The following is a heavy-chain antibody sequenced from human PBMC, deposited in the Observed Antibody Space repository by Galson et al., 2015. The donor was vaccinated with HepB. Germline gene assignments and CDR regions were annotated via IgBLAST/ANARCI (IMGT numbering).Heavy chain of an antibody. CDR1: GGTFSSYA. CDR2: IIPIYGTA. V-gene: IGHV1-69*13. D-gene: IGHD2-15*01. CDR3: ARVGGKLGDCSGGSCSNWFDP. Sequence: SVKVSCKASGGTFSSYAISWVRQAPGQGLEWMGGIIPIYGTANYAQKFQGRVTITADESTSTAYMELSSLRFADTAVYYCARVGGKLGDCSGGSCSNWFDPWGQGTLVTVSS. J-gene: IGHJ5*02.